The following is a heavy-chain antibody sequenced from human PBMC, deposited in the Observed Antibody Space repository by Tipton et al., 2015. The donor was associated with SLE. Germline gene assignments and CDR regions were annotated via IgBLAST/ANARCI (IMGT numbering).Heavy chain of an antibody. V-gene: IGHV4-61*02. Sequence: LRLSCTVSGGSISSGSYYWSWIRQPAGKGLEWIGRIYTSGSTNYNPSLKSRVPISVDTSKNQFSLKLSSVTAAATAVYYCASGVTTVTTGADYFDYWGQGTLVTVSS. CDR1: GGSISSGSYY. CDR3: ASGVTTVTTGADYFDY. J-gene: IGHJ4*02. D-gene: IGHD4-17*01. CDR2: IYTSGST.